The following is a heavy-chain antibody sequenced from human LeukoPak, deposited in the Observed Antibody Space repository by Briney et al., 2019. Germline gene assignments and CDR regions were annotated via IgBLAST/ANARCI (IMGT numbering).Heavy chain of an antibody. V-gene: IGHV4-59*01. CDR3: AKCSPYQLWLREYYFDY. J-gene: IGHJ4*02. CDR2: IYYSGST. CDR1: GGSISTYY. Sequence: SETLSLTCTVSGGSISTYYWNWIRQPPGKGLEWIGYIYYSGSTNYNPSLKSRVTISVDTSKNQFSLKLSSVTAADTAVYYCAKCSPYQLWLREYYFDYWGQGTLVTVSS. D-gene: IGHD5-18*01.